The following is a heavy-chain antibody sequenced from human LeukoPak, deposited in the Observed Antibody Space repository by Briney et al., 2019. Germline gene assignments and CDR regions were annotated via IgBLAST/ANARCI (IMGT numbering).Heavy chain of an antibody. V-gene: IGHV3-30*02. Sequence: GESLRLSCAAAGFTFSSYGMHWVRQAPGKGLEWVAFIRYDGSNKYYADSVKGRFTISRDNSKNTLYLQMNSLRAEDTAVYYCAKDGYYGFWSGYYEDYWVQGTLVTVSS. CDR1: GFTFSSYG. D-gene: IGHD3-3*01. CDR3: AKDGYYGFWSGYYEDY. CDR2: IRYDGSNK. J-gene: IGHJ4*02.